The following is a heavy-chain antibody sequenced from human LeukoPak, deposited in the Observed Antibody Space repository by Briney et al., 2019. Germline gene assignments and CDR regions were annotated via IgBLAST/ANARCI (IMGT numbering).Heavy chain of an antibody. J-gene: IGHJ5*02. CDR3: AKDRVTMVRAPFDP. CDR2: ISYDGSNK. CDR1: GFIFSSYA. V-gene: IGHV3-30-3*01. Sequence: PGGSLRLSCAASGFIFSSYAMHWVRQAPGKGLEWVAVISYDGSNKYYADSVKGRFTISRDNSKNTLYLQMNSLRAEDTAVYYCAKDRVTMVRAPFDPWGQGTLVTVSS. D-gene: IGHD3-10*01.